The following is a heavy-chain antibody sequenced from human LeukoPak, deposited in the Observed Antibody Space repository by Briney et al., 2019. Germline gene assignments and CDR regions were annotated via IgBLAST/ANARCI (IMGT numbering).Heavy chain of an antibody. CDR1: GLTFSVYW. CDR2: IEQTGSEI. CDR3: AKGAPMPDDY. Sequence: PGGSLRLSCAASGLTFSVYWMSWVRQAPGKGLEWVANIEQTGSEIYYMDSVKGRFTISRDNAKNSLYLQMNSLRAEDTAVYYCAKGAPMPDDYWGQGTLVTVSS. V-gene: IGHV3-7*03. D-gene: IGHD2-2*01. J-gene: IGHJ4*02.